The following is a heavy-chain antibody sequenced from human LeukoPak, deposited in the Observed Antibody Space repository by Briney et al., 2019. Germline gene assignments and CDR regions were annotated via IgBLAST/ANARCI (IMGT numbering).Heavy chain of an antibody. CDR3: ARVTSFDY. CDR1: GGSISSSSYY. D-gene: IGHD5-18*01. CDR2: IYYSGST. J-gene: IGHJ4*02. Sequence: SETLSLTCTVSGGSISSSSYYWGWIRQPPGKGLEWTGSIYYSGSTYYNPSLKSRVTISVDTSKNQFSLKLSSVTAADTAVYYCARVTSFDYWGQGTLVTVSS. V-gene: IGHV4-39*01.